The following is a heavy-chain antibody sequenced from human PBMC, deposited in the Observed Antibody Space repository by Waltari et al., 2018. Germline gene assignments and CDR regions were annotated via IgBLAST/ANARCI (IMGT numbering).Heavy chain of an antibody. J-gene: IGHJ5*02. CDR1: GGTVSSYA. D-gene: IGHD3-22*01. V-gene: IGHV1-69*15. Sequence: QVQLVQSGAEVKKPGSSVNVSCKASGGTVSSYAISWVRQAPGQGLEWMGRIIPIFVTANYAQKFQGRVTITADESTSTAYMELSSLRSEDTAVYYCARDRGNYYDSSGYYYSGWFDPWGQGTLVTVSS. CDR3: ARDRGNYYDSSGYYYSGWFDP. CDR2: IIPIFVTA.